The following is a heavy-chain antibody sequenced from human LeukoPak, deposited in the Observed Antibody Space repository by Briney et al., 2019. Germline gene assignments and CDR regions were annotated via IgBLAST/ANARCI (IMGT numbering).Heavy chain of an antibody. CDR2: IRYDGNNK. Sequence: GGSLRLSCAASGFTFSSYAMHWVRQAPGKGLEWVAFIRYDGNNKYYADSVRGRFTISRDNSKNTLYLQMNSLRAEDTAVYYCARAKVQLEIRNYYYMDVWGKGTTVTVSS. D-gene: IGHD1-1*01. V-gene: IGHV3-30*02. CDR3: ARAKVQLEIRNYYYMDV. CDR1: GFTFSSYA. J-gene: IGHJ6*03.